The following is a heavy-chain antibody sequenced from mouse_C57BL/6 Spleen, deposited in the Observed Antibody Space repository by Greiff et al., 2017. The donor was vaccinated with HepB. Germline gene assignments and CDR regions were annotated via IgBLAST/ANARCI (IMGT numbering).Heavy chain of an antibody. CDR1: GYTFTSYW. J-gene: IGHJ4*01. Sequence: QVQLKQPGAELVRPGSSVKLSCKASGYTFTSYWMHWVKQRPIQGLEWIGNIDPSDSETHYNQKFKDKATLTVDKSSSTAYMQLSSLTSEDSAVYYCARAGEGPPYAMDYWGQGTSVTVSS. CDR3: ARAGEGPPYAMDY. V-gene: IGHV1-52*01. CDR2: IDPSDSET.